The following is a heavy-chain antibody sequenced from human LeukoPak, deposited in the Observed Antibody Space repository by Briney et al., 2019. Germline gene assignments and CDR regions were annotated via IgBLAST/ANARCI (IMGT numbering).Heavy chain of an antibody. CDR1: GYTFTSYG. J-gene: IGHJ4*02. V-gene: IGHV1-18*01. CDR2: ISAYNGNT. CDR3: AGGIVVPGLLDY. D-gene: IGHD6-19*01. Sequence: ASVKVSCKASGYTFTSYGISWVRQAPGQGLEWMGWISAYNGNTNYAQKFQGRVTMTRDTSTSTLYMELRGLKSDDTAVCFCAGGIVVPGLLDYWGQGTLVTVSS.